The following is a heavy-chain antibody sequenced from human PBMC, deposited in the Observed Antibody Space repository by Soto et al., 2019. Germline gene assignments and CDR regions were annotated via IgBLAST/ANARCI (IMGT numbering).Heavy chain of an antibody. V-gene: IGHV3-21*01. CDR3: AREANYDFWSGYSPYYYGMDV. CDR2: ISSSSSYI. Sequence: GGSLRLSCAASGCPFSSYSMNWVRQAPGKGLEWVSSISSSSSYIYYADSVKGRFTISRDNAKNSLYLQMNSLRAEDTAVYYCAREANYDFWSGYSPYYYGMDVWGQGTTVTVSS. J-gene: IGHJ6*02. CDR1: GCPFSSYS. D-gene: IGHD3-3*01.